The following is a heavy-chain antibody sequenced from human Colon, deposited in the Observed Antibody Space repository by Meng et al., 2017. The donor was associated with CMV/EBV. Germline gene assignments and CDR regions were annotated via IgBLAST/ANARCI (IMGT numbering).Heavy chain of an antibody. CDR2: ISSSGSTI. CDR1: GFTLSDYW. Sequence: GESLKISCAASGFTLSDYWMSWVRQAPGKGLEWVSYISSSGSTIYYADSVKGRFTISRDNAKNSLYLQMNSLRAEDTAVYYCARVSQLAPDYWGQGTLVTVSS. D-gene: IGHD6-6*01. J-gene: IGHJ4*02. CDR3: ARVSQLAPDY. V-gene: IGHV3-11*04.